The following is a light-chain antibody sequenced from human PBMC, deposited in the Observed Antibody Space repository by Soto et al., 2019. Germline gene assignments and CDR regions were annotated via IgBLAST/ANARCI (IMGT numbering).Light chain of an antibody. V-gene: IGLV2-14*01. CDR1: SSDVGAYNH. CDR2: DVS. Sequence: QSALTQPASVSGSPGQSITISCTGTSSDVGAYNHVSWYQQHPGKAPKLMIYDVSNRPSGVSNRFSGSKSDNTASLTISGLHAEDEADYYCSSYTTSSPYVFGTGTKVTVL. CDR3: SSYTTSSPYV. J-gene: IGLJ1*01.